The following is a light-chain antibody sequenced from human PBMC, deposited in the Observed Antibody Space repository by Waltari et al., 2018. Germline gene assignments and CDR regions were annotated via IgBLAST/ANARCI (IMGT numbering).Light chain of an antibody. V-gene: IGKV3-20*01. CDR1: QSVGST. J-gene: IGKJ1*01. Sequence: IVSTPPPGTLSLPPGERATLSCRASQSVGSTLDWYQQKPGQPPRLLVYGASSRATGIPHRFSGSGSGTDFSLTSGRLEPEDFAVYYCQHYVRLPATFGQGTKVEIK. CDR2: GAS. CDR3: QHYVRLPAT.